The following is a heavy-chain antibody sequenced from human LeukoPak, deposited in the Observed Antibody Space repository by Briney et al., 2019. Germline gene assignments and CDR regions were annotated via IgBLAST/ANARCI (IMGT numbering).Heavy chain of an antibody. D-gene: IGHD3-10*02. V-gene: IGHV3-74*01. CDR3: AELGITMIGGV. CDR2: INSDGSST. J-gene: IGHJ6*04. Sequence: GGSLRLSRAASGFTFSPYWMHWVRQAPGKGLVWVSRINSDGSSTSYADSVKGRFTISRDNAKNTLYLQMNSLRAEDTAVYYCAELGITMIGGVWGKGTTVTISS. CDR1: GFTFSPYW.